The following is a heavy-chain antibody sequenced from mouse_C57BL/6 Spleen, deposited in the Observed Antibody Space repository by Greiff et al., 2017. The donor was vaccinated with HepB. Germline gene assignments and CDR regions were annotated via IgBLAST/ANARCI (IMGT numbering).Heavy chain of an antibody. CDR1: GYTFTSYW. CDR2: IDPSDSYT. Sequence: QVQLQQPGAELVMPGASVKLSCKASGYTFTSYWMHWVKQRPGQGLEWIGEIDPSDSYTNYNQKFKGKSTLTVDKSSSTAYMQLSSLTSEDSAVYYCARHYDYDEGIAYWGQGTLVTVSA. CDR3: ARHYDYDEGIAY. D-gene: IGHD2-4*01. V-gene: IGHV1-69*01. J-gene: IGHJ3*01.